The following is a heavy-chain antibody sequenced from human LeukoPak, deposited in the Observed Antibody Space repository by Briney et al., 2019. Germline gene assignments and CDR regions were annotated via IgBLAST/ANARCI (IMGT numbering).Heavy chain of an antibody. J-gene: IGHJ4*02. V-gene: IGHV4-34*01. CDR2: INHSGST. CDR1: GGSFSGYY. CDR3: ARDSGPRLDY. D-gene: IGHD6-19*01. Sequence: PSETLSLTCAVYGGSFSGYYWSWIRQPPGKGLEWIGEINHSGSTNYNPSLKSRVTISVDTSKNQFSLKLSSVTAADTAVYYCARDSGPRLDYWGQGTLVTVSS.